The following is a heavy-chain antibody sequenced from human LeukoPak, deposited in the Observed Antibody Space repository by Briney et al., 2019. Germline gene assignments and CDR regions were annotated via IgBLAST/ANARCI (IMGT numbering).Heavy chain of an antibody. D-gene: IGHD3-22*01. CDR2: IKQDGSEK. Sequence: GGSLRLSCAASGFTFSSYWMSWVSQAPGKGLEWVANIKQDGSEKYYVDSVKGRFTISRDNAKNSLYLQMNSLRAEDTAVYYCASPLYYYDSSGYWANYWGQGTLVTVSS. V-gene: IGHV3-7*01. CDR1: GFTFSSYW. J-gene: IGHJ4*02. CDR3: ASPLYYYDSSGYWANY.